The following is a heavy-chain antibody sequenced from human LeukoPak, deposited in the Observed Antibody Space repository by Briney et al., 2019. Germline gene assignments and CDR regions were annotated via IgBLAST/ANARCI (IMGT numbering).Heavy chain of an antibody. D-gene: IGHD2-2*01. J-gene: IGHJ6*02. CDR2: INHSGST. Sequence: PSETLSLTCAVYGGSFSGYYWSWIRQPPGKGLEWIGEINHSGSTNYNPSLKSRVTISVDTSKNQFSLKLSSVTAAGTAVYYCARDSTSLYYYYGMDVWGQGTTVTVSS. V-gene: IGHV4-34*01. CDR1: GGSFSGYY. CDR3: ARDSTSLYYYYGMDV.